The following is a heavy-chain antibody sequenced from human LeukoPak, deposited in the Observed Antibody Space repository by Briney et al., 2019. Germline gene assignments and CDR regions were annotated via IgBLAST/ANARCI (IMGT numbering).Heavy chain of an antibody. Sequence: GGSLRLSCAASGFTFSSYAMSWVRQAPGKGLEWFSAISGSGGSTYYADSVKGRFTISRDNSKNTLYLQMNSLRAEDTAVYYCAKDPEITMIVVVINWFDPWGQGTLVTVSS. J-gene: IGHJ5*02. V-gene: IGHV3-23*01. CDR1: GFTFSSYA. D-gene: IGHD3-22*01. CDR3: AKDPEITMIVVVINWFDP. CDR2: ISGSGGST.